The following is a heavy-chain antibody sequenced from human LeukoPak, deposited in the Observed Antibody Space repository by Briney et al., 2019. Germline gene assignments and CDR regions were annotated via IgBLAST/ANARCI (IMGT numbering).Heavy chain of an antibody. CDR1: GFTFSSYS. CDR2: ISSSSSYI. J-gene: IGHJ3*02. Sequence: GGSLRLSCAASGFTFSSYSMNWVRQAPGKGLEWVSSISSSSSYIYYADSVKGRFTISRDNAKNSLYLQMNSLRAEDTAVYYCARLGLGIGAFDIWGQGTMVTVSP. V-gene: IGHV3-21*01. CDR3: ARLGLGIGAFDI. D-gene: IGHD7-27*01.